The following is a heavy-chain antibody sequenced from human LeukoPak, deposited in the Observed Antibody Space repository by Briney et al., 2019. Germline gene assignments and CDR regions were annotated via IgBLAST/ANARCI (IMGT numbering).Heavy chain of an antibody. V-gene: IGHV3-74*01. CDR2: INSDGSST. D-gene: IGHD3-10*01. J-gene: IGHJ4*02. CDR1: VVTLSGDL. CDR3: ARGSWRLVRGAACFES. Sequence: PGGSLRLSCAPSVVTLSGDLMQSVRQAPGKGLVWVSHINSDGSSTTYADSVKGRFTISRDNAKNTLYLQMNSLRAEDTAVYYCARGSWRLVRGAACFESWGQGTLVTVSS.